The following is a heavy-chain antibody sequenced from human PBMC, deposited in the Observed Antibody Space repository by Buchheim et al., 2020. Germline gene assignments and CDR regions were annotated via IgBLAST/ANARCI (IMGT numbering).Heavy chain of an antibody. D-gene: IGHD7-27*01. CDR2: IRSGSTAM. CDR3: ATWAFYHGVDV. V-gene: IGHV3-48*02. CDR1: GFNFGAYA. Sequence: EVQMVDSGGGLVQPGGSLRLSCAASGFNFGAYAMNWFRQAPGRGLEWLSHIRSGSTAMYYTDSVRGRFTISRVDAKNSLYLQMDSLRDDDTAVYFCATWAFYHGVDVWGQGT. J-gene: IGHJ6*02.